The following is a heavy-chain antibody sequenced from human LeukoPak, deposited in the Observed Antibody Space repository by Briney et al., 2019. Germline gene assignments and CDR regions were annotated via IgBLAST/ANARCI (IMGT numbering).Heavy chain of an antibody. D-gene: IGHD6-13*01. Sequence: GGSLRLSCAVSGFTVSSNYMSWVRQAPGKGLEWVSVIYNDGSTFYADSVKGRFTISRDNSKNTLYLQMNSLRAEDTAVYYCAITGESSNWALYFDYWGQGTLVTVPS. CDR2: IYNDGST. J-gene: IGHJ4*02. CDR3: AITGESSNWALYFDY. CDR1: GFTVSSNY. V-gene: IGHV3-53*01.